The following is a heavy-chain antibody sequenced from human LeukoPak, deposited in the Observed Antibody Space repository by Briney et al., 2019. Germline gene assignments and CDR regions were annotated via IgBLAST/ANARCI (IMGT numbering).Heavy chain of an antibody. Sequence: GGSLRLSCSASGFTFSSNWMTWVRQAPGKGLEWVAFIRYDGSNEYYADSVKGRFTISRDNSKNTLYLQMNSLRAEDTAVYYCAKDYYYDSRGYYRYYYYYMDVWGKGTTVTISS. CDR2: IRYDGSNE. D-gene: IGHD3-22*01. V-gene: IGHV3-30*02. CDR1: GFTFSSNW. CDR3: AKDYYYDSRGYYRYYYYYMDV. J-gene: IGHJ6*03.